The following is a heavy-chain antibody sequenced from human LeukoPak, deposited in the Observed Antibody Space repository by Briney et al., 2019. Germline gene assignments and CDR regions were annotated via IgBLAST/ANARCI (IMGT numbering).Heavy chain of an antibody. CDR1: RFTFRTYG. J-gene: IGHJ4*02. CDR3: AKEICPTVTIPGLTYFDY. Sequence: PGGSLRLSCAASRFTFRTYGMHWVRQAPGKGLEWVAFIRYDGSNKYYADSVKGRFTISRDNSKNTLFLQMNSLRAEDTAVYYCAKEICPTVTIPGLTYFDYWGQGTLVTVSS. V-gene: IGHV3-30*02. D-gene: IGHD4-17*01. CDR2: IRYDGSNK.